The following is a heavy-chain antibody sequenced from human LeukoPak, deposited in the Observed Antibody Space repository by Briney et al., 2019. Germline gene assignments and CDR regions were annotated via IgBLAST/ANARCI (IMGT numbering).Heavy chain of an antibody. V-gene: IGHV1-24*01. Sequence: ASVKVSCKVSGYTLTELSMHWVRQAPGKGLEWMGGFDPEDGETIYAQKFQGRVTMTEDTSTDTAYMELSSLRSEDTAVYYCATAGRWLQLLFNDALDIWGQGTMVTVSS. CDR1: GYTLTELS. CDR2: FDPEDGET. J-gene: IGHJ3*02. D-gene: IGHD5-24*01. CDR3: ATAGRWLQLLFNDALDI.